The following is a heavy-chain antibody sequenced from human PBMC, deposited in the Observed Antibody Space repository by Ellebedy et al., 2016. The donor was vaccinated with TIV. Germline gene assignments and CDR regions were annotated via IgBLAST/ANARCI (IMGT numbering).Heavy chain of an antibody. CDR2: IKRDGSKK. D-gene: IGHD6-19*01. V-gene: IGHV3-7*01. Sequence: PGGSLRLSCVASGFTFSSYWMSWVRQAPGKGLEWVANIKRDGSKKNYVDSMKGRFTISRDNAKNSLYLQMNSLRVDDTAVYYCVRDSLAVGKDWGQGTLVTVSS. J-gene: IGHJ4*02. CDR3: VRDSLAVGKD. CDR1: GFTFSSYW.